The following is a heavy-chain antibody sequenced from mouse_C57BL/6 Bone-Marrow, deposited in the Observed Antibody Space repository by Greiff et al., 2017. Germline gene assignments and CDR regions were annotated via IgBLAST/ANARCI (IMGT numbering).Heavy chain of an antibody. J-gene: IGHJ4*01. CDR1: GYTFTSYG. V-gene: IGHV1-81*01. D-gene: IGHD2-5*01. CDR2: IYPRSGNT. Sequence: QVQLQQSGAELARPGASVKLSCKASGYTFTSYGISWVKQRTGQGLEWIGEIYPRSGNTYYNEKFKCKATLPADKSSSTAYMELRSVTSEDSAVYFCAREGPIVTSLYYYAMDYWGQGTSVTVSS. CDR3: AREGPIVTSLYYYAMDY.